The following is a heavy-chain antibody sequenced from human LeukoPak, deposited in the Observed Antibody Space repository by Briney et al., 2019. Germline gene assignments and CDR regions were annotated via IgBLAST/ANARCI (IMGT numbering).Heavy chain of an antibody. CDR1: GGSFSGYY. Sequence: PSETLSLTCAVYGGSFSGYYWSWIRQPPGKGLEWIGEINRSGSTNYNPSLKSRVTISVDTSKNQFSLKLSSVTAADTAVYYCASAGGLWFGESPYYFDYWGQGTLVTVSS. J-gene: IGHJ4*02. D-gene: IGHD3-10*01. V-gene: IGHV4-34*01. CDR2: INRSGST. CDR3: ASAGGLWFGESPYYFDY.